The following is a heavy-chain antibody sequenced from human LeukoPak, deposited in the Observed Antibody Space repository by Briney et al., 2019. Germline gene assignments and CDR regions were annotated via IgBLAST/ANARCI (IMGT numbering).Heavy chain of an antibody. CDR3: ASRSPAIWSGNAHGFDP. D-gene: IGHD3-3*01. J-gene: IGHJ5*02. Sequence: PNSGGTNYAQKFQGRVTMTRDTSISTVYMELICLTSDDTAVYYCASRSPAIWSGNAHGFDPWGQGTLVSVSS. V-gene: IGHV1-2*02. CDR2: PNSGGT.